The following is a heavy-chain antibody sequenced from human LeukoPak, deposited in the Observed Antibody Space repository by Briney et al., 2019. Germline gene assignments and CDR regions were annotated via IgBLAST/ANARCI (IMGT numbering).Heavy chain of an antibody. V-gene: IGHV4-30-2*01. Sequence: SETLSLTCTVSGGSISSGGYYWSWIRQPPGKGLEWIGYIYHSGSTYYNPSLKSRVTISVDTSKNQFSLKLSSVTAADTAVYYCARDGPNWNYEEYYYYMDVWGKGTTVTVSS. CDR1: GGSISSGGYY. CDR3: ARDGPNWNYEEYYYYMDV. CDR2: IYHSGST. D-gene: IGHD1-7*01. J-gene: IGHJ6*03.